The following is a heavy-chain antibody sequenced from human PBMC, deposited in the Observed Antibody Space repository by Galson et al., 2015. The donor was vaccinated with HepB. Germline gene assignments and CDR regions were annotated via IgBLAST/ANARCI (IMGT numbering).Heavy chain of an antibody. CDR3: AKYLTFHSYYGLDV. Sequence: SLRLSCAASGSTFSTFAMSWVRQSPRKGLEWVSVIGVRAGGTYYADSVKGRFTISRDNSRNTLYLQMNNLRADDTAIYYCAKYLTFHSYYGLDVWGQGTTVTVSS. CDR2: IGVRAGGT. CDR1: GSTFSTFA. D-gene: IGHD2/OR15-2a*01. J-gene: IGHJ6*02. V-gene: IGHV3-23*01.